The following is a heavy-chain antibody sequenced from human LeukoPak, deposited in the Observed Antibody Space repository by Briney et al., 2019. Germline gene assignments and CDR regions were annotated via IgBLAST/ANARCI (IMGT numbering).Heavy chain of an antibody. Sequence: GGSLRLSCAASGFTFSSYAMHWVRQAPGKGLEWVSVIYSGGGTYYADSVKGRFTISRDNSKNTLYLQMNSLRAEDTAVYYCARDLAGGSGSYDYWGQGTLVTVSS. CDR2: IYSGGGT. CDR1: GFTFSSYA. D-gene: IGHD3-10*01. CDR3: ARDLAGGSGSYDY. J-gene: IGHJ4*02. V-gene: IGHV3-53*01.